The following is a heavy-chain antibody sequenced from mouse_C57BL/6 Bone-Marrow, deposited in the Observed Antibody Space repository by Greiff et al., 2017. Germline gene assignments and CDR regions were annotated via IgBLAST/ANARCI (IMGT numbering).Heavy chain of an antibody. Sequence: QVQLQQPGAELVKPGASVKLSCKASGYTFTSYWMHWVNQRPGQGLEWIGMIHPNSGSTNYNEKFKSKATLTVDKSSSTAYMQLSSLTSEDSAVYYCARSPYYGSSFDYWGQGTTLTVSS. CDR1: GYTFTSYW. D-gene: IGHD1-1*01. V-gene: IGHV1-64*01. CDR3: ARSPYYGSSFDY. CDR2: IHPNSGST. J-gene: IGHJ2*01.